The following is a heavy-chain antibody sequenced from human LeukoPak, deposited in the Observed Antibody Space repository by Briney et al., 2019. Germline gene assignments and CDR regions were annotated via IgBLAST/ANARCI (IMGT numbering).Heavy chain of an antibody. CDR2: INPNSGGT. V-gene: IGHV1-2*02. Sequence: ASVKVSCKASGYTFTGYYMHWVRQAPGQGLEWMGWINPNSGGTNYAQKFQGRVTMTRDTSISTAYMELSRLRSDDTAVYYCARGSGSYYGNWFDPWGQGILVTVSS. D-gene: IGHD1-26*01. CDR1: GYTFTGYY. CDR3: ARGSGSYYGNWFDP. J-gene: IGHJ5*02.